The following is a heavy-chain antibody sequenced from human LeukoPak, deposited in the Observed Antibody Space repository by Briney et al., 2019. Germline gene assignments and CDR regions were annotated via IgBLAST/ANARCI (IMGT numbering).Heavy chain of an antibody. Sequence: GGSLRLSCSASGFTVSNNYMSSGRQAPGRGLGLDSPIYSGGSTYYADYVKGRFTISRDNSKNTLYLQMNSLRAEDTAVYYCARDIGSGYYRRFDPWGQGTLVTVSS. D-gene: IGHD3-22*01. J-gene: IGHJ5*02. CDR2: IYSGGST. CDR3: ARDIGSGYYRRFDP. V-gene: IGHV3-66*01. CDR1: GFTVSNNY.